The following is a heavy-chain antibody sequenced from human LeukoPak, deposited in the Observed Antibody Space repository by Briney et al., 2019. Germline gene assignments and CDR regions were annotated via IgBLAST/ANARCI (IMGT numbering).Heavy chain of an antibody. CDR3: ARESPPKASCGWLFDY. CDR2: IYYSGST. V-gene: IGHV4-59*01. J-gene: IGHJ4*02. Sequence: PSETLSLTCTVSGGSISSYYWSWIRQPPGKGLEWIGYIYYSGSTNYNPSLKSRVTISVDTSKNQFSLKLSSVTAADTAVYYCARESPPKASCGWLFDYWGQGTLVTVSS. CDR1: GGSISSYY. D-gene: IGHD6-19*01.